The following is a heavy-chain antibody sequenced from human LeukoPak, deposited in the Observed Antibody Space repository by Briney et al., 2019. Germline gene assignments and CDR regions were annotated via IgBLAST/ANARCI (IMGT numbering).Heavy chain of an antibody. CDR3: VKSSGRDGGN. CDR2: ISSSSSDT. D-gene: IGHD1-26*01. Sequence: GGSLRLSCAASGFTLTDNYMSWIRQAPGKGLEWLSYISSSSSDTKYADSVKGRFTISRDNAKKSLYLQMNSLRAEDTAVYYCVKSSGRDGGNWGQGTLVTVSS. J-gene: IGHJ4*02. V-gene: IGHV3-11*06. CDR1: GFTLTDNY.